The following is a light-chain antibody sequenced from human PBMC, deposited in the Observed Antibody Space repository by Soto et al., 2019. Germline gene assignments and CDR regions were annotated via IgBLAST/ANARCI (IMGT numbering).Light chain of an antibody. CDR3: RQSATSPRT. CDR2: GAS. V-gene: IGKV3-20*01. J-gene: IGKJ1*01. CDR1: QTVGNNY. Sequence: EIVLTQSPGTLSLSPGERATLSCRASQTVGNNYLDWYQQKPGQAPSLLIYGASSRATVIPDRFSGSGSGTDFTLTISRLEPEDFAVYYCRQSATSPRTFGQGTKVEIK.